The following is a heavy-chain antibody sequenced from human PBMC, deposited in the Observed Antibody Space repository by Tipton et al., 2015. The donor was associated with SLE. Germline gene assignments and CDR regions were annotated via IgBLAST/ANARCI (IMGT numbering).Heavy chain of an antibody. D-gene: IGHD2-2*01. CDR3: ARHRRYCSSTSCYGYSYGMDV. CDR2: ISAYNGNT. J-gene: IGHJ6*02. V-gene: IGHV1-18*01. CDR1: GYTFTSYG. Sequence: QLVQSGAEVKKPGASVKVSCKASGYTFTSYGISWVRQAPGQGLEWMGWISAYNGNTNYAQKLQGRVTMTTDTSTSTAYMELRSLRSDDTAGYYCARHRRYCSSTSCYGYSYGMDVWGQGTTVTASS.